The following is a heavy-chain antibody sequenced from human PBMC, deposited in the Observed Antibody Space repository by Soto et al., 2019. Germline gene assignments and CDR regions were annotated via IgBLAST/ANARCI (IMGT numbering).Heavy chain of an antibody. CDR1: GYTFTSYG. J-gene: IGHJ6*02. D-gene: IGHD2-21*02. Sequence: ASVKVSCKASGYTFTSYGISWVRQAPGQGLEWMEWISAYNGNTNYAQKLQGRVTMTTDTSTSTAYMELRSLRSDDTAVYYCARDLVVVTAIHYYYYGMDVWGQGTTVTVSS. CDR2: ISAYNGNT. CDR3: ARDLVVVTAIHYYYYGMDV. V-gene: IGHV1-18*01.